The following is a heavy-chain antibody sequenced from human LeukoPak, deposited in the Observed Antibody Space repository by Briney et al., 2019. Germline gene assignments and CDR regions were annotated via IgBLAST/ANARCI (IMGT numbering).Heavy chain of an antibody. J-gene: IGHJ4*02. Sequence: SETLSLTCTVSGGSISSSSYYWGWIRQPPGKGLEWIGNVDYSGSTYYNPSLKSRVTISVDTSNDQFSLKLKSVTATDTAVYYCATGCQLVFDFWGQGTLVTVSS. CDR1: GGSISSSSYY. D-gene: IGHD6-19*01. CDR3: ATGCQLVFDF. CDR2: VDYSGST. V-gene: IGHV4-39*01.